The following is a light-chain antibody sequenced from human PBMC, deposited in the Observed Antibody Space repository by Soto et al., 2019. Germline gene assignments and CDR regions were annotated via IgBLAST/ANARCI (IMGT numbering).Light chain of an antibody. J-gene: IGKJ1*01. CDR2: GTS. V-gene: IGKV3-20*01. CDR1: QSISRTY. Sequence: EIVLTQSPATLSLSPGESATLSCRASQSISRTYLAWYQQKPGQAPRPLIFGTSSRASGIPGRISGSGSGTDFMLTIARLEPEDFAVYYCQHSGSSPNWTGGQGIKIVIK. CDR3: QHSGSSPNWT.